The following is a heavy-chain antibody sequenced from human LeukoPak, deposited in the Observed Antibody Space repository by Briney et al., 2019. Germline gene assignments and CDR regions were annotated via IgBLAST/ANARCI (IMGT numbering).Heavy chain of an antibody. V-gene: IGHV1-69*01. J-gene: IGHJ3*02. D-gene: IGHD7-27*01. CDR3: ARDKFPPLGQAFDI. CDR1: GGTFSSDG. CDR2: IIPSFRKP. Sequence: SVKVSCKASGGTFSSDGITWVRQAPGQGLEWMGGIIPSFRKPDYAKKFQGRVTLTADESTSTAYMELSSLRSEDTAVYYCARDKFPPLGQAFDIWGQGTMVTVSS.